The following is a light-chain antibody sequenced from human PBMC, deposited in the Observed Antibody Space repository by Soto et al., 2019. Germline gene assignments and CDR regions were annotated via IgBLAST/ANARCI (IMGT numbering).Light chain of an antibody. CDR1: QSVRSN. CDR2: GAS. J-gene: IGKJ1*01. Sequence: EIVMTQSPATLSVSPGERASLSCRASQSVRSNLAWYQQKPGQAPRLLIYGASTRATGIPARFSGSGSGTEFTLTISSLQSEDFAFYYCKQYANSPTFGKGTKVEIK. V-gene: IGKV3D-15*01. CDR3: KQYANSPT.